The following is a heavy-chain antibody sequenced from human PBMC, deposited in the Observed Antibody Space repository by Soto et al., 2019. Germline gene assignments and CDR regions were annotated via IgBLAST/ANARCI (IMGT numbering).Heavy chain of an antibody. CDR3: AREKSSGYYYDY. CDR1: GYTFTSYD. J-gene: IGHJ4*02. V-gene: IGHV1-8*01. D-gene: IGHD3-22*01. Sequence: QVQLVQSGAEVKKPGASVKVSCKASGYTFTSYDINWVRQATGQGLEWMGWMNPNSGNTAYAQRFQGRVTMTSKTSISTAYMELSSLRSEDTAAYYCAREKSSGYYYDYWCQGTLVTVSS. CDR2: MNPNSGNT.